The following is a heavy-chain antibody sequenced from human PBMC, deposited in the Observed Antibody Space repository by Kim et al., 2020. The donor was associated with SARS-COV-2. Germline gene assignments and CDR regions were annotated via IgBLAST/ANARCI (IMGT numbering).Heavy chain of an antibody. D-gene: IGHD6-19*01. V-gene: IGHV5-51*01. J-gene: IGHJ4*02. CDR3: ARHTNSGHDY. Sequence: DTRNSPSFQGQVTISADKSISTSFLQWSSLKASDTAMYYCARHTNSGHDYWGQGTLVTVSS. CDR2: DT.